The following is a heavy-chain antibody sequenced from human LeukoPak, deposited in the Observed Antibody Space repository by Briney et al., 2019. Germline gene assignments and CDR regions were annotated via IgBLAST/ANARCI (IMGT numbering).Heavy chain of an antibody. CDR1: GGSFSGYY. CDR2: INHSGST. V-gene: IGHV4-34*01. J-gene: IGHJ3*02. CDR3: ARYRSPNDAFDI. Sequence: SETLSLTCAVSGGSFSGYYWSWIRQPPGKGLEWIGEINHSGSTNYNPSLMSRVTISVDTSKNQFSLKLSSVSAADTAVYYCARYRSPNDAFDIWGQGTMVTVSS.